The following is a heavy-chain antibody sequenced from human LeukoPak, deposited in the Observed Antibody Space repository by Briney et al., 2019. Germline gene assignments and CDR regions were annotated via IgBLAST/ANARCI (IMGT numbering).Heavy chain of an antibody. Sequence: GRSLRLSCAASGFTFDDYAMHWVRQAPGKGLEWVSGISCNSGSIGYADSVKGRFTISRDNAKNSLYLQMNSLRAEDTALYYCAKDIGSSGSHFDYWGQGTLVTVSS. CDR2: ISCNSGSI. CDR3: AKDIGSSGSHFDY. D-gene: IGHD3-22*01. V-gene: IGHV3-9*01. CDR1: GFTFDDYA. J-gene: IGHJ4*02.